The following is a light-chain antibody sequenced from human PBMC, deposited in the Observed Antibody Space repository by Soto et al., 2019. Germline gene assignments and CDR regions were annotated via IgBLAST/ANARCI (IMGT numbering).Light chain of an antibody. V-gene: IGKV3-20*01. J-gene: IGKJ2*01. Sequence: EIVLTQSPGTLSLPPGEKVTLSCRASQSVSSSYFAWYQQKPGQSPRLLIYGASSRATGTPDRFSGSESGTDFTLTISRLEPEDFAVYYCQQYASSPYNFVQGTTLEIK. CDR1: QSVSSSY. CDR2: GAS. CDR3: QQYASSPYN.